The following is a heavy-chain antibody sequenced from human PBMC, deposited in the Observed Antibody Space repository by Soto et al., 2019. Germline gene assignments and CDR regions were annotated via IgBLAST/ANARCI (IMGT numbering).Heavy chain of an antibody. Sequence: GGSLRLSCAASGFTFSSYWMSWVRQAPGKGLEWVANIKQDGSNKYYEDSVKGRFTISRDNAKNSLYLQMNSLRAEDRAEYYGARDRPLLRGDAGNWFDSWGQGTLVTVSS. CDR1: GFTFSSYW. D-gene: IGHD1-26*01. J-gene: IGHJ5*01. CDR2: IKQDGSNK. V-gene: IGHV3-7*01. CDR3: ARDRPLLRGDAGNWFDS.